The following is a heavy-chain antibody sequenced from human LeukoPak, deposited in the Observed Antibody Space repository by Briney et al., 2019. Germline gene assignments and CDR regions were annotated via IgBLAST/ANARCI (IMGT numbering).Heavy chain of an antibody. CDR3: AELGITMIGGV. Sequence: PAEGSLRPSCAASGFTFSSYEMNWVRQAPGKGLEWVSYISSSGSTIYYADSVKGRFTISRDNAKNSLYLQMNSLRAEDTAVYYCAELGITMIGGVWGKGTTVTISS. CDR1: GFTFSSYE. CDR2: ISSSGSTI. V-gene: IGHV3-48*03. D-gene: IGHD3-10*02. J-gene: IGHJ6*04.